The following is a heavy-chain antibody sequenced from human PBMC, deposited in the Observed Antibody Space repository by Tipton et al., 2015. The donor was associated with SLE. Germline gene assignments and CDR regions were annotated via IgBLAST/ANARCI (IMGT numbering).Heavy chain of an antibody. D-gene: IGHD5-18*01. J-gene: IGHJ6*02. Sequence: TLSLTCTVSGDSINSYYWSWIRQPAGKGLEWIGHMYASGSITYNPSLKSRVIMSIDTSQNQFSLKLSSVTAADTAVYYCTRIGYNEYDVWGRETTVTVSS. V-gene: IGHV4-4*07. CDR2: MYASGSI. CDR3: TRIGYNEYDV. CDR1: GDSINSYY.